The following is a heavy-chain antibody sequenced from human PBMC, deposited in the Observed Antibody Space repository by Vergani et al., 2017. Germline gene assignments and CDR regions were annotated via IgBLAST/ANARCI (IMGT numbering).Heavy chain of an antibody. CDR3: ARAFVPLRYHRDGYSYSFDL. Sequence: QVQLQESGPGLVKPSQTLSLTCTVSGGSISSGGYYWSWIRQHPGKGLEWIGYIYYSGSTYYNPSLKSRVTISVDTSKNQFSLKLSSVTAADTAVYYCARAFVPLRYHRDGYSYSFDLWGRGTLVTVSS. CDR2: IYYSGST. J-gene: IGHJ2*01. D-gene: IGHD5-24*01. V-gene: IGHV4-31*03. CDR1: GGSISSGGYY.